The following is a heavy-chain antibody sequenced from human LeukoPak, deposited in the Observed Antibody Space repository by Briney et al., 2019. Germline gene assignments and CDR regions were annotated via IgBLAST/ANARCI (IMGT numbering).Heavy chain of an antibody. V-gene: IGHV5-51*01. Sequence: GESLQISCKGSGYSFNAYWIGWVRQMPGKGLEWMGIIYPGDSDTKYSPSFQGQVTISADKSISTAYLQWSSLKASDTAVYYCARLTYYDILTGVDYWGQGTLVTVSS. CDR3: ARLTYYDILTGVDY. J-gene: IGHJ4*02. D-gene: IGHD3-9*01. CDR2: IYPGDSDT. CDR1: GYSFNAYW.